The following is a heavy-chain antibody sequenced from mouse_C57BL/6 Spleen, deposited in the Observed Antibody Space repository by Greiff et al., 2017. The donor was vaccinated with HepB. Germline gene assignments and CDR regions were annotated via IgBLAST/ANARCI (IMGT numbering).Heavy chain of an antibody. Sequence: VQGVESGAELVKPGASVKLSCKASGYTFTEYTIHWVKQRSGQGLEWIGWFYPGSGSIKYNEKFKDKATLTADKSSSTVYMELSRLTSEDSAVYFCARHEEAYYSNYEFAYWGQGTLVTVSA. CDR2: FYPGSGSI. J-gene: IGHJ3*01. V-gene: IGHV1-62-2*01. D-gene: IGHD2-5*01. CDR3: ARHEEAYYSNYEFAY. CDR1: GYTFTEYT.